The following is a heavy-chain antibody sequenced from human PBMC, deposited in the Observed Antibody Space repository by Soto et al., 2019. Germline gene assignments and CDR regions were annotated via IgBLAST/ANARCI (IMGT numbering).Heavy chain of an antibody. CDR1: GGSISSSSYY. D-gene: IGHD6-13*01. Sequence: SETLSLTCTVSGGSISSSSYYWGWIRQPPGKGLEWIGSIYYSGSTYYNPSLKSRVTISVDTSKNQFSLKLSSVTAADTAVYYCARAGDSSSDPYYFDSWGQGTLVTVSS. CDR2: IYYSGST. V-gene: IGHV4-39*07. CDR3: ARAGDSSSDPYYFDS. J-gene: IGHJ4*02.